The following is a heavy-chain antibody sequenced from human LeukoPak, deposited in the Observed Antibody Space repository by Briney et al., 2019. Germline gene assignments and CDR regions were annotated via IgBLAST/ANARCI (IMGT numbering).Heavy chain of an antibody. D-gene: IGHD3/OR15-3a*01. V-gene: IGHV3-23*01. CDR1: GFTFSSYA. CDR2: ISGSGDNT. J-gene: IGHJ4*02. CDR3: ARVSWTPY. Sequence: GGSLRLSCAASGFTFSSYAMSWVREAPGKGLVWVSAISGSGDNTYYADSVRGRFTISRDNSKNTLYLQMNSLRAEDTAVYYCARVSWTPYWGQGTLVTVSS.